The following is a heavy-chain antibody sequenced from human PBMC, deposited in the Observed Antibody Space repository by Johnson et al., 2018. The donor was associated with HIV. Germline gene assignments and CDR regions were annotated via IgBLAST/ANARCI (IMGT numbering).Heavy chain of an antibody. CDR2: IKKDGSEK. CDR3: VRTLKYCSSTTCRDAFDI. D-gene: IGHD2-2*01. Sequence: VQLVESGGGLVQPGGSLRLSCAASGFTHSAYWMTWVRQAPGKGLEWVANIKKDGSEKNYVDSVKGRFTISRDNAKNSLYLQMNSLRVEDTAVYYCVRTLKYCSSTTCRDAFDIWGQGTMVTVSS. J-gene: IGHJ3*02. V-gene: IGHV3-7*05. CDR1: GFTHSAYW.